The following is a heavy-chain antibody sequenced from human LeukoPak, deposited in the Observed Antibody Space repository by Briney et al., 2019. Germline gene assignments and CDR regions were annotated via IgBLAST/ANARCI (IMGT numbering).Heavy chain of an antibody. D-gene: IGHD6-19*01. CDR1: GFTFSSYW. J-gene: IGHJ5*02. CDR3: ARDNSGWSLDP. CDR2: ISDSGSTI. V-gene: IGHV3-48*04. Sequence: QPGGSLRLSCAASGFTFSSYWMSWVRQAPGKGLEWVSYISDSGSTIKYADSVKGRFTISRDNAKNSLYLQMNSLRAEDTAVYYCARDNSGWSLDPWGQGTLVTVSS.